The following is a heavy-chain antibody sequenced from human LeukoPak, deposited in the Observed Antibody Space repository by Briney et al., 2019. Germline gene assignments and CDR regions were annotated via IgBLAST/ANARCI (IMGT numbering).Heavy chain of an antibody. CDR1: GDSISSNY. V-gene: IGHV4-4*07. CDR3: ARDLYYYDSSGYYLFDY. Sequence: PSETLSLTCTVSGDSISSNYWSWLRQPAGKGLEWLGRIYTSGSTNYNPSLKSRVTMSVDTSKNQFSLKLSSVTAADTAAYYCARDLYYYDSSGYYLFDYWGQGTLVTVSS. J-gene: IGHJ4*02. CDR2: IYTSGST. D-gene: IGHD3-22*01.